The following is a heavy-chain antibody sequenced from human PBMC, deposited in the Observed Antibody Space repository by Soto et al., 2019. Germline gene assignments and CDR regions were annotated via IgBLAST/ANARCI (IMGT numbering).Heavy chain of an antibody. D-gene: IGHD3-3*01. CDR2: IFQTGST. CDR3: ARAPFSYYALDV. CDR1: GVSISSSNW. V-gene: IGHV4-4*02. Sequence: SETLSLTCAVSGVSISSSNWWSWVRQSPGKGLEWIGEIFQTGSTNYNPSLKSRVAISMDKSKNQLSLNLMSVTAADTAIYYCARAPFSYYALDVWGQGTTVTVSS. J-gene: IGHJ6*02.